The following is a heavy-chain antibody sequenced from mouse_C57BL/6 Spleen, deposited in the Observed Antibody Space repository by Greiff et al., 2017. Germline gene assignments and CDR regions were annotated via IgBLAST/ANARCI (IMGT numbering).Heavy chain of an antibody. V-gene: IGHV5-16*01. CDR3: ARDGYYEGYYAMDY. CDR2: INYDGSST. D-gene: IGHD2-3*01. CDR1: GFTFSDYY. Sequence: DVKLVESEGGLVQPGSSMKLSCTASGFTFSDYYMAWVRQVPEKGLEWVANINYDGSSTYYLDSLKSRFIISRDNAKNILYLQMSSLKSEDTATYYCARDGYYEGYYAMDYWGQGTSVTVSS. J-gene: IGHJ4*01.